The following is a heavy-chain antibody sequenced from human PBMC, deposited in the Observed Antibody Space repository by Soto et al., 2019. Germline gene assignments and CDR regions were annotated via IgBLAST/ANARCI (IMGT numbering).Heavy chain of an antibody. CDR2: IFPADSDT. CDR3: ARRDSSGYDPDAFDI. V-gene: IGHV5-51*01. D-gene: IGHD3-22*01. CDR1: GYECPIYC. J-gene: IGHJ3*02. Sequence: PGESLKISCKASGYECPIYCIGWVLQMPGKGLEWMWIIFPADSDTRYSPSFYGHVSISADNSIGTAYLQWSSLRASDTAIYYCARRDSSGYDPDAFDIWGQGTLVTVSS.